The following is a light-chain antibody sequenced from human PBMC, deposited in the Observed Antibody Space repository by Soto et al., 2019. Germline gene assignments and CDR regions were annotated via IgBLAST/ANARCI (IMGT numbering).Light chain of an antibody. V-gene: IGLV2-11*01. CDR1: SSDVGGYNY. Sequence: QSALTQPRSVSGSPGQSVTISCTGTSSDVGGYNYVSWYQQHPGKAPKLMIYDVSKRPSGVPDRFSGSKSGNTASLTISGLQAEDEADYYCSSYTTSNTPLYVFGTGTKLTVL. J-gene: IGLJ1*01. CDR3: SSYTTSNTPLYV. CDR2: DVS.